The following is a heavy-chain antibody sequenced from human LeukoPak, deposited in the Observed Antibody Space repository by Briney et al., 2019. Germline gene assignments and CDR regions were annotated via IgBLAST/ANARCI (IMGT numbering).Heavy chain of an antibody. CDR1: GFTFDDYG. D-gene: IGHD5-18*01. V-gene: IGHV3-20*04. J-gene: IGHJ3*02. CDR3: ARDSRVVGYHDAFDI. CDR2: INWNGGST. Sequence: PGGSLRLSCAASGFTFDDYGMSWVRQAPGKGLEWVSGINWNGGSTGYADSVKGRFTLSRDNAKNSLYLQMNSLRAEDTALYYCARDSRVVGYHDAFDIWGQGTMVTVSS.